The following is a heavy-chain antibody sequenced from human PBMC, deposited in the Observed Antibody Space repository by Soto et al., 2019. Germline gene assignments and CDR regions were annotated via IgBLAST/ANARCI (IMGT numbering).Heavy chain of an antibody. CDR3: ARGLGYCSGGSCYRYYFDY. D-gene: IGHD2-15*01. CDR1: SGSISSSNW. CDR2: IYHSGST. Sequence: SETLSLTCAVSSGSISSSNWWSWVRQPPGKGLEWIGEIYHSGSTNYNPSLKSRVTISVDKSKNQFSLKLSSVTAADTAVYYCARGLGYCSGGSCYRYYFDYWGQGTLVTVSS. V-gene: IGHV4-4*02. J-gene: IGHJ4*02.